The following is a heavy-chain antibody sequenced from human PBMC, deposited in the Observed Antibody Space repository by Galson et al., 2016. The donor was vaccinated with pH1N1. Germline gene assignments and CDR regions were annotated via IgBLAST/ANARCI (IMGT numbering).Heavy chain of an antibody. CDR2: IRSTGSDV. CDR1: GFTFNNYN. J-gene: IGHJ4*02. V-gene: IGHV3-21*01. Sequence: SLRLSCAASGFTFNNYNMDWVRQVPGKGLEWVSSIRSTGSDVHYGDSVKGRFTISRDNAKNTLYLQMTSLGVEDTAVYYCARVAYDTNSLWGQGILVTVSS. D-gene: IGHD3-22*01. CDR3: ARVAYDTNSL.